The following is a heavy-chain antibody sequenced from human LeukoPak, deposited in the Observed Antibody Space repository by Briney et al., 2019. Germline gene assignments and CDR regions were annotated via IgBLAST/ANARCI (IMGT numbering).Heavy chain of an antibody. J-gene: IGHJ6*04. CDR2: IYYSGST. CDR3: ARGQSYGDFAAYHYGMDV. CDR1: VGSISSYY. V-gene: IGHV4-59*01. D-gene: IGHD4-17*01. Sequence: SETLSLTCTVSVGSISSYYWSWIRHPPGEGVEWIGYIYYSGSTNYNTSLKSRVTISVDTSNNQYSLKQSSVTAADAAVYYCARGQSYGDFAAYHYGMDVWGKGTTVTVSS.